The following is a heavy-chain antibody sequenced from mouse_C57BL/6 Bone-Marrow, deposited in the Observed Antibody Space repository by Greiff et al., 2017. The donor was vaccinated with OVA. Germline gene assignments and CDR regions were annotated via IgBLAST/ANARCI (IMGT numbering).Heavy chain of an antibody. Sequence: VQLVESGAELVRPGTSVKMSCKASGYTFTNYWIGWAKQRPGHGLEWIGDIYPGGGYTNYNEKFKGKATLTADKSSSTAYMQFSSLTSEDSAIYYCAREGSNPYFDYWGQGTTLTVSS. CDR1: GYTFTNYW. D-gene: IGHD2-5*01. V-gene: IGHV1-63*01. J-gene: IGHJ2*01. CDR2: IYPGGGYT. CDR3: AREGSNPYFDY.